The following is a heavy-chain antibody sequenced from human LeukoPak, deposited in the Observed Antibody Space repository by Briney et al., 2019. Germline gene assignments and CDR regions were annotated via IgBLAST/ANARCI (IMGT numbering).Heavy chain of an antibody. CDR1: GYTFTSYG. J-gene: IGHJ6*03. D-gene: IGHD6-19*01. Sequence: GASVKVSCKASGYTFTSYGISWVRQAPGQGLEWMGWISVYNGSTNYAQKLQGRVTMTTDTSTSTAYMELRSLRSDDTAVYYCARDEYSSGWYENYYYYMDVWGKGTTVTVSS. CDR2: ISVYNGST. V-gene: IGHV1-18*01. CDR3: ARDEYSSGWYENYYYYMDV.